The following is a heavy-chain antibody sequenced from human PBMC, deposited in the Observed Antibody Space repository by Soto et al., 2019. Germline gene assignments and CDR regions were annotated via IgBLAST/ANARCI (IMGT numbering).Heavy chain of an antibody. CDR3: ARELTMIVDN. V-gene: IGHV1-8*01. Sequence: QVQLVQSGAEVKKPGASVKVSCKASGYTFTSYDVNWVRQATGQGLEWMGWMNPNSGNTGYAQKFQGRVTMTRNTSISTAYMELSGLSSEDTAVYYRARELTMIVDNWGQGTLVAVSS. D-gene: IGHD3-22*01. CDR1: GYTFTSYD. CDR2: MNPNSGNT. J-gene: IGHJ4*02.